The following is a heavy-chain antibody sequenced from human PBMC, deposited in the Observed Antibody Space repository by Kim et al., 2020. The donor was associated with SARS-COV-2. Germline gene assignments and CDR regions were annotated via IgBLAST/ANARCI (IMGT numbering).Heavy chain of an antibody. D-gene: IGHD3-16*01. CDR2: ISPFKTNG. Sequence: ASVKVSCKTSGYPFSSFAITWVRQAPGQGLEWMGWISPFKTNGTYTQKFQGRLTMSTDIYTSTAYMELRSLRSDDTAVYYCARSMFDYYWGTSLKKEDSW. J-gene: IGHJ5*01. CDR1: GYPFSSFA. V-gene: IGHV1-18*01. CDR3: ARSMFDYYWGTSLKKEDS.